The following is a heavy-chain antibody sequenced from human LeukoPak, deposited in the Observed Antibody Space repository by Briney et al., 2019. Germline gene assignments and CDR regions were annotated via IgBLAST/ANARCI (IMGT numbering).Heavy chain of an antibody. CDR1: GFTFSTYT. CDR3: ASDVPYYFDY. Sequence: PGGSLRLSCAASGFTFSTYTMNWVRQAPGKGLEWVSYISSSSATIYHADSVKGRFTISRDNAKNSLYLQMNSLRAEDTAVYYCASDVPYYFDYWGQGTLVTVSS. V-gene: IGHV3-48*04. J-gene: IGHJ4*02. CDR2: ISSSSATI.